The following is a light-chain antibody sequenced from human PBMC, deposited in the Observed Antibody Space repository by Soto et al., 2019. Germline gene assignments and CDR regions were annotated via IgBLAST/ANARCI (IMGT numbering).Light chain of an antibody. V-gene: IGKV3-20*01. CDR3: QQYGISPWT. J-gene: IGKJ1*01. Sequence: EIVLTQSPGTLSLSPGERATLSCRASQSVSSSYLAWYQQKPGQAPRLLIYGASSRATGIPDRYSGSGSGTDFTLTITTREPEDFAVYYCQQYGISPWTFGQGTKVEIK. CDR2: GAS. CDR1: QSVSSSY.